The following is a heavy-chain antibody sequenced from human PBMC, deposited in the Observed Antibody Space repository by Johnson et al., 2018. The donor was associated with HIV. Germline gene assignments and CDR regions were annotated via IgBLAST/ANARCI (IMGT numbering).Heavy chain of an antibody. Sequence: VQLVESGGGLIQPGGSLRLSCAASGFTVSSNYMSWVRQAPGKGLEWVSRTNSDGTTTYYADSVKGRFTISRDNSRSTVYLHMINLRADDTALYYCAREISRYYYDYAAFDLWGQGTTVTVSS. CDR3: AREISRYYYDYAAFDL. CDR1: GFTVSSNY. CDR2: TNSDGTTT. J-gene: IGHJ3*01. D-gene: IGHD3-22*01. V-gene: IGHV3-53*01.